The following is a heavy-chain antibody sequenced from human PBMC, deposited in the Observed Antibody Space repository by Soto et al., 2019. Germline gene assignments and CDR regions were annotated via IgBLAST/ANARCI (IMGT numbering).Heavy chain of an antibody. D-gene: IGHD6-19*01. J-gene: IGHJ6*03. CDR3: ARGKYSSGWYQFGRDMDV. CDR1: GFTFSSYW. Sequence: EVQLVESGGGLVQPGGSLRLSCSASGFTFSSYWMHWVRQAPGKGLVWVSRINSDGSSTSYADSVKGRFNISRDNAKNKQYLERNGLGAEDMGVNYCARGKYSSGWYQFGRDMDVWGKGATVNV. CDR2: INSDGSST. V-gene: IGHV3-74*01.